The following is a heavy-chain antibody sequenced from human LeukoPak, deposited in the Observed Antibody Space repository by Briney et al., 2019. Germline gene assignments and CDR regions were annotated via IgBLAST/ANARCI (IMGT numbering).Heavy chain of an antibody. D-gene: IGHD4-23*01. Sequence: EASVKVSCKASGYTFTGYYIHWVRQAPGQGLEWLGCINPNSGGTAYARKFQGRVTLTKDTSISTAYMELSRLRSDDTAIYYCAREVTASKYHGMDVWGQGTSVTVSS. CDR2: INPNSGGT. J-gene: IGHJ6*02. CDR3: AREVTASKYHGMDV. V-gene: IGHV1-2*02. CDR1: GYTFTGYY.